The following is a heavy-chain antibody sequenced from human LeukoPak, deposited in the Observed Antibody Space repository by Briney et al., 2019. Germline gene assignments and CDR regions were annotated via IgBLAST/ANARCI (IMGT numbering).Heavy chain of an antibody. CDR1: GGTFSSYA. J-gene: IGHJ5*02. V-gene: IGHV1-69*06. CDR3: AVGYCSGGSCYLNWFDP. D-gene: IGHD2-15*01. CDR2: IIPIFGTA. Sequence: ASVRVSCKASGGTFSSYATSWVRQAPGQGLEWMGRIIPIFGTANYAQKFQGRVTITADKSTSTAYMELSSLRSEGTAVYYCAVGYCSGGSCYLNWFDPWGQGTLVTVSS.